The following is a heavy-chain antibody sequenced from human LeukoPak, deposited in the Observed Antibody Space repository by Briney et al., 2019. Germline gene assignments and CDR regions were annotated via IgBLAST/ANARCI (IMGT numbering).Heavy chain of an antibody. CDR3: ARDRGGAYDLWSGYYTGYFDY. CDR2: IRDSSTTI. Sequence: GGSLRLSCAASGFTFSSYNMNWVRQAPGKGLEWVSYIRDSSTTIYYADSVKGRFTISRDNAKNSLYLQMNSLRAEDTAVYYCARDRGGAYDLWSGYYTGYFDYWGQGTLVPVSS. D-gene: IGHD3-3*01. CDR1: GFTFSSYN. V-gene: IGHV3-48*01. J-gene: IGHJ4*02.